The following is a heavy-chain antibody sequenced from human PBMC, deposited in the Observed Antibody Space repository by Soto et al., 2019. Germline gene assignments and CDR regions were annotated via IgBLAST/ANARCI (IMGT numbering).Heavy chain of an antibody. CDR3: TRGPRSTSTGTGAF. CDR1: EFTFSTYA. V-gene: IGHV3-74*01. J-gene: IGHJ4*02. CDR2: INDDGIST. Sequence: GGSLRLSCAASEFTFSTYAMTWVRQAPGKGPEWVSRINDDGISTNYADSVKGRFTISRDNAKNTLYLQMNALRVEDTAVYYCTRGPRSTSTGTGAFWGQGTLVTVS. D-gene: IGHD1-1*01.